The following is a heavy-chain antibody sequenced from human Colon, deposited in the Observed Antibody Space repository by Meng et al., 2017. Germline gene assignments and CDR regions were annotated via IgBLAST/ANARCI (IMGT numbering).Heavy chain of an antibody. CDR1: GGSITNDNW. CDR3: ARDFHSTMTVFDS. J-gene: IGHJ4*02. D-gene: IGHD3-22*01. Sequence: QVQLQESGPGLVKPSWTLSLTCAVSGGSITNDNWWSWVRQPPGKGLEWIGEIFHAGNTNYNPSLKSRVTMSLDKSKNQFSLTLTSVTAADTAVYYCARDFHSTMTVFDSWGQGTLVTVSS. V-gene: IGHV4-4*02. CDR2: IFHAGNT.